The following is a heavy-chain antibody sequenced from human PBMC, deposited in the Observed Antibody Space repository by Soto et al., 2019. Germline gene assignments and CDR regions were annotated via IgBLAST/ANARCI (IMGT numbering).Heavy chain of an antibody. Sequence: PGGSLRLSCAASGFTFSNYAMHWVRQAPGEGLQWVARISYDGGNPYFPDSVKGRFTVPRDNSKSTLYLQMNSLRTEDTGVYYGATWEGFGSGNFSVTHSYYYGMDVWGLGTTVTVSS. J-gene: IGHJ6*02. V-gene: IGHV3-30*03. CDR3: ATWEGFGSGNFSVTHSYYYGMDV. CDR1: GFTFSNYA. D-gene: IGHD3-10*01. CDR2: ISYDGGNP.